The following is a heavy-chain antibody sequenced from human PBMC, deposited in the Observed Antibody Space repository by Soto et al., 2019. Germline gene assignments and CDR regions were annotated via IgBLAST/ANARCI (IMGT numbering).Heavy chain of an antibody. CDR2: ISYDGSNK. CDR1: GFTFSSYA. CDR3: ARDDEAVAGRNRYYYYYGMDV. D-gene: IGHD6-19*01. J-gene: IGHJ6*02. V-gene: IGHV3-30-3*01. Sequence: GGSLRLSCAASGFTFSSYAMHWVRQAPGKGLEWVAVISYDGSNKYYADSVKGRFTISRDNSKNTLYLQMNSLRAEDTAVYYCARDDEAVAGRNRYYYYYGMDVWGQGTTVTVSS.